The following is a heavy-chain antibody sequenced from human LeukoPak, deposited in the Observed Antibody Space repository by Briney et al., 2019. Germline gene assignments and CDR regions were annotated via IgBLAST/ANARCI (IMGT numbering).Heavy chain of an antibody. J-gene: IGHJ4*02. V-gene: IGHV1-2*02. D-gene: IGHD6-13*01. CDR2: INPNSGGT. CDR1: GYTFAGYY. CDR3: ASHSSSWYGIDY. Sequence: ASVKVSCKASGYTFAGYYMHWVRQAPGQGLEWMGWINPNSGGTNYAQKFQGRVTMTRDTSVSTAYMELSRLRSDDTAVYYCASHSSSWYGIDYWGQGTLVTVSS.